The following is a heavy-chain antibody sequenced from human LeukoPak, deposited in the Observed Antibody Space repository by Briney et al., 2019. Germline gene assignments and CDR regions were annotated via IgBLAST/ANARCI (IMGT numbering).Heavy chain of an antibody. CDR1: GFNFSIYA. Sequence: GGSLRLSCAASGFNFSIYAMAWVRQAPGKGLQWVSGISGGGSTFYADSVKGRFTISRDNSNNTLYLQMNSLRAEDTAVYYCAKDPETIFGITMSNWGQGTRVTVSS. CDR3: AKDPETIFGITMSN. D-gene: IGHD3-3*01. CDR2: ISGGGST. V-gene: IGHV3-23*01. J-gene: IGHJ4*02.